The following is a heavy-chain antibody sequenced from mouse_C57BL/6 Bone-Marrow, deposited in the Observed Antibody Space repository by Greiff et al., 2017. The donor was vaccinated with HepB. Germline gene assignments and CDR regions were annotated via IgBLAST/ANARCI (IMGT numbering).Heavy chain of an antibody. J-gene: IGHJ3*01. CDR2: IDPSDSYT. V-gene: IGHV1-59*01. D-gene: IGHD1-1*01. CDR3: ARGRYYGSPWFAY. Sequence: QVQLQQPGAELVRPGTSVKLSCKASGYTFTSYWMHWVKQRPGQGLEWIGVIDPSDSYTNYNQKFKGKATLTVDPSSSTAYMQLSSLTSEDTAVYYCARGRYYGSPWFAYWGQGTLVTVSA. CDR1: GYTFTSYW.